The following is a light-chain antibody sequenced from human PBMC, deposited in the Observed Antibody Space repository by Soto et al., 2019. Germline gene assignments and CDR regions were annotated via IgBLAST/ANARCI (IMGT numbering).Light chain of an antibody. V-gene: IGLV1-47*01. CDR2: RNN. CDR3: ASWDDTLDVV. Sequence: QSVLTQPPSASGTPGQTVTISCSGSSSKIGSSYVFWYQQLPGTAPKLLIYRNNQRPSGVPDRFSGSKSGTSASLATSGLRSVDEADYYCASWDDTLDVVFGGGTKLTVL. J-gene: IGLJ2*01. CDR1: SSKIGSSY.